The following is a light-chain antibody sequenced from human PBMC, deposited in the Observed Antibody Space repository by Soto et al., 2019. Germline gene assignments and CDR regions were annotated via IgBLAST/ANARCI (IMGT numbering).Light chain of an antibody. CDR1: QSISSW. Sequence: DIQITQSPSTLSASVGDRVTITCRASQSISSWLAWYQQKPGKAPKLLIYDASSLESGVPSRFSGSGSGTEFTLTISSMQPDDFANYYCQQYNSYSGTFGQGTKVDIK. J-gene: IGKJ1*01. V-gene: IGKV1-5*01. CDR2: DAS. CDR3: QQYNSYSGT.